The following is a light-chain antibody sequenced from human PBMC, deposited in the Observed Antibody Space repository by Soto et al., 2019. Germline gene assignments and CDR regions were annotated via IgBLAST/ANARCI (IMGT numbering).Light chain of an antibody. J-gene: IGKJ4*01. CDR3: QQYNSYSPLT. V-gene: IGKV1-5*01. Sequence: DIQMTQSPSTLSASVGDRVTITCRASQSMSRWLAWYQQKPGKAPNLLIYDASNLEGGVPLRFSGSGSGTEFTLTISSLQPDDFATYYCQQYNSYSPLTFSGGTKVDI. CDR2: DAS. CDR1: QSMSRW.